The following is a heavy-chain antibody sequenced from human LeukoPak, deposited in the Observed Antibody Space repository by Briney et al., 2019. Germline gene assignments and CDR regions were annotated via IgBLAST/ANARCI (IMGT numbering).Heavy chain of an antibody. CDR1: GFTFSDYY. D-gene: IGHD6-19*01. Sequence: GGSLRLSCAASGFTFSDYYMNWIRQAPGKGLGWVSYISSSGSTIYYADSVKGRFTISRDNAKNSLYLQMNSLRAEDTAVYYCARDAIAVAGTGIDYWGQGTLVTVSS. CDR2: ISSSGSTI. J-gene: IGHJ4*02. CDR3: ARDAIAVAGTGIDY. V-gene: IGHV3-11*01.